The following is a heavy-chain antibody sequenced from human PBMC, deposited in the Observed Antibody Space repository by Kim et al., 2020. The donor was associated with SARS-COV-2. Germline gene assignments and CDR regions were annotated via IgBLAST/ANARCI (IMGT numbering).Heavy chain of an antibody. J-gene: IGHJ3*02. CDR2: ITIGGDGT. V-gene: IGHV3-48*02. CDR3: ARDKAYAFDI. Sequence: GGSLRLSCGASGFTFSSFSFNWIRQAPGKGLEWISYITIGGDGTHYADSVRGRFTISRDNVHNLIYLQMNSLRHEDTAIYYCARDKAYAFDIWGQGTMVTVSP. CDR1: GFTFSSFS.